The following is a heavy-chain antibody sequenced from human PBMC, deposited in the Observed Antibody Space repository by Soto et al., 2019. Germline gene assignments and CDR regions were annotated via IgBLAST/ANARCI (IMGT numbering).Heavy chain of an antibody. Sequence: QVQLVESGGGVVQPGRSLRLSCAASGFTFSSYAMHLVRQAPGKGLEGVAVISYDGSNKYYADSVKGRFTISRDNSKNTLYLQMNSLRAEDTAVYYCARDGTKGYWGQGTLVTVSS. V-gene: IGHV3-30-3*01. CDR2: ISYDGSNK. CDR1: GFTFSSYA. J-gene: IGHJ4*02. CDR3: ARDGTKGY. D-gene: IGHD1-26*01.